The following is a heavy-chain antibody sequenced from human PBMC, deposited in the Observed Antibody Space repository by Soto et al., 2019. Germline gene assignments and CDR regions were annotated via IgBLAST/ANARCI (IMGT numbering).Heavy chain of an antibody. Sequence: QVQLVQSGDEVKKPGASVKVSCKASGYIFVNYGMAWVRQAPGQGLEWMGWISPYNGNTHYATKVQGRLTMTTDTSTSTAYMDLGSLTSDDTAVYYCAMVDNYVTPTPQDVWGQGTTVTVSS. CDR1: GYIFVNYG. D-gene: IGHD3-16*01. CDR2: ISPYNGNT. J-gene: IGHJ6*02. CDR3: AMVDNYVTPTPQDV. V-gene: IGHV1-18*01.